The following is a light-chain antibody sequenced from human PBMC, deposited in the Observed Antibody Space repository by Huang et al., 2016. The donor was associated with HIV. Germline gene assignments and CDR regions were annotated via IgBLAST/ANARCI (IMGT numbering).Light chain of an antibody. CDR3: QQHDTSPSIT. CDR1: QSVISSF. Sequence: EIVLTQSPGTLSLSPGERATLSCRASQSVISSFLVWYQQKPGQAPRLLIYGASNRSTGIPARFSGSGSGTDFTLTISRLEPEDFAVYYCQQHDTSPSITFGQGTRLEIK. CDR2: GAS. J-gene: IGKJ5*01. V-gene: IGKV3-20*01.